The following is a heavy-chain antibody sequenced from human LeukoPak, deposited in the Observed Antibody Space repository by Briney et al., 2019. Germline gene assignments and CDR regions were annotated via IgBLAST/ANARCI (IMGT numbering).Heavy chain of an antibody. CDR1: GFTVSGSY. CDR2: IYTGGST. CDR3: ARDQVSSSSTIAY. D-gene: IGHD6-6*01. J-gene: IGHJ4*02. V-gene: IGHV3-66*01. Sequence: GGSLRLFCAASGFTVSGSYMSWVRQAPGKGLEWVSVIYTGGSTLYADSVKGRFTISRDNSDNTLYLQMNSLRAEDTAVYYCARDQVSSSSTIAYWGQGTLVTVSS.